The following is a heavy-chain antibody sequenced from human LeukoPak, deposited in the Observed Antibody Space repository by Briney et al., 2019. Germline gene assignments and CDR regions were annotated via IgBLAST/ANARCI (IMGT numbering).Heavy chain of an antibody. CDR3: AREGDGYNYGNWFDP. CDR2: ISAYNGNT. J-gene: IGHJ5*02. Sequence: ASVKVSCKASGYTFTSYGISWVRQAPGQGLEWMGWISAYNGNTNYAQKLQGRVTMTTDTSTSTTYMELRSLRSDDTAVYYCAREGDGYNYGNWFDPWGQGTLVTVSS. D-gene: IGHD5-24*01. V-gene: IGHV1-18*01. CDR1: GYTFTSYG.